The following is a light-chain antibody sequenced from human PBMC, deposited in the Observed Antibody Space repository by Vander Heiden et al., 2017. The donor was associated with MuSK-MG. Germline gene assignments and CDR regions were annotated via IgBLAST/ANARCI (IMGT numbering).Light chain of an antibody. J-gene: IGKJ3*01. V-gene: IGKV3-11*01. CDR3: QQRSI. CDR2: DAS. Sequence: EIVLTQSPATLSLSPGERATLSCRASQSVSSYLAWYQQKPGQAPRLLIYDASNRATGIPARSSGSGSGTDFTLTISSLEPEDFAVYYCQQRSIFGPGTKVDIK. CDR1: QSVSSY.